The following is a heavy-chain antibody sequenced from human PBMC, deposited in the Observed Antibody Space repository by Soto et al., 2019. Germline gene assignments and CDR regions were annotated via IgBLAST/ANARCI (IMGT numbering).Heavy chain of an antibody. J-gene: IGHJ4*02. CDR1: GFTFSSYA. Sequence: EVQLLESGGGLVQPGWSLRLSCAASGFTFSSYAMSWVRQAPGKGLEWVSAISGSGGSTYYADSVKGRFTISRDNSKNTLYLQMNSLRAEATAVYYCAKDRESTPPATVTTWLDYWGQGTLVTVSS. V-gene: IGHV3-23*01. CDR2: ISGSGGST. D-gene: IGHD4-17*01. CDR3: AKDRESTPPATVTTWLDY.